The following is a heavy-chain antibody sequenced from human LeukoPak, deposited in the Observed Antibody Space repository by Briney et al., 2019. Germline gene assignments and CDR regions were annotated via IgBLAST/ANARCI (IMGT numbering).Heavy chain of an antibody. V-gene: IGHV3-21*01. CDR3: ARDVYILSGYFDY. CDR2: ISASKSHI. J-gene: IGHJ4*02. CDR1: GYTFSRYM. Sequence: GGSLRLSCEASGYTFSRYMMTWVRQSPGMGLEWVSSISASKSHIFYADAVKGRFTISGDNDKGSLYLEITGLRAEDTAVYYCARDVYILSGYFDYWGQGVPVTVSP. D-gene: IGHD2-15*01.